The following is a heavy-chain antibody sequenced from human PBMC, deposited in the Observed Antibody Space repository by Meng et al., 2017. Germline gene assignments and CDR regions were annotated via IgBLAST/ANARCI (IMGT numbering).Heavy chain of an antibody. CDR2: SYYRSKCYH. D-gene: IGHD1-26*01. Sequence: QVQLPQSVPGRWKPSPTLSIICSISGDSGASNSATWNWLRQSASGGLEWLGRSYYRSKCYHDYAESVKSRLSIDPDTSNNQFSLQLTSVAPEDSAVYYCARRSYSFDSWGQRTLVTVSS. CDR3: ARRSYSFDS. V-gene: IGHV6-1*01. CDR1: GDSGASNSAT. J-gene: IGHJ4*02.